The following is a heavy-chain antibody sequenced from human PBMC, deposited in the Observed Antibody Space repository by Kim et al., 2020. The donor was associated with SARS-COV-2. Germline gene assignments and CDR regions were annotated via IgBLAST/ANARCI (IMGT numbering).Heavy chain of an antibody. Sequence: GGSLRLSCAASGFTFSSYATSWVRQAPGKGLEWVSAISGSGSSTYYADSVKGRFTISRDNVKNTLYLQMNSLRAEDTAVYYCAKARNYYGSGSCLDYWGQGTLVTVSS. CDR3: AKARNYYGSGSCLDY. V-gene: IGHV3-23*01. CDR1: GFTFSSYA. J-gene: IGHJ4*02. CDR2: ISGSGSST. D-gene: IGHD3-10*01.